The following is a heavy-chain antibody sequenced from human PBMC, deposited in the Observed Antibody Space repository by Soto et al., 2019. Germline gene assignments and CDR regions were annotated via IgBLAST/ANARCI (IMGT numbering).Heavy chain of an antibody. J-gene: IGHJ4*02. CDR2: INPKTGGT. Sequence: QVQLVQSGAEVKKPGASVRVSCKASGYNFIDYHIHWVRQAPGQGLEWMGWINPKTGGTNYAQKFQGRVTMSRDTSINTANMELTRLLFDDTAVYYCFSRYCNGGSCSSEVNSDHWGQGTLVTVAS. CDR1: GYNFIDYH. CDR3: FSRYCNGGSCSSEVNSDH. D-gene: IGHD2-15*01. V-gene: IGHV1-2*02.